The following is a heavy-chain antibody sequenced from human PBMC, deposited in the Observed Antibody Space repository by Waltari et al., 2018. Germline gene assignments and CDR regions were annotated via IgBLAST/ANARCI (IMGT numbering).Heavy chain of an antibody. CDR2: IYYSWST. J-gene: IGHJ3*02. Sequence: QVQLQESGPGLVKPSQTLSLTCTVSGGSISSGGYYWSWIRKHPGKGLEWIGYIYYSWSTYYNPSLKSRVTISVDTSKNQFSLKLSSVTAADTAVYYCARVYYDFWERGVNAFDIWGQGTMVTVSS. CDR1: GGSISSGGYY. V-gene: IGHV4-31*03. D-gene: IGHD3-3*01. CDR3: ARVYYDFWERGVNAFDI.